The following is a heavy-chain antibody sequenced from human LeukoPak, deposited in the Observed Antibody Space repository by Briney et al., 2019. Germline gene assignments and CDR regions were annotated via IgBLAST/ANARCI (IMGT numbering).Heavy chain of an antibody. CDR1: GDSITSSY. CDR3: ARDSNDFWTAYSDN. Sequence: SETLSLTCTVSGDSITSSYWSWIRQPAGKGLEWIGRLYPSGSTNYNSSLKSRVTMSVDSSKNQFSLDLKSVTAADTAMYYCARDSNDFWTAYSDNWGPGSLVTVSS. J-gene: IGHJ4*02. V-gene: IGHV4-4*07. CDR2: LYPSGST. D-gene: IGHD3/OR15-3a*01.